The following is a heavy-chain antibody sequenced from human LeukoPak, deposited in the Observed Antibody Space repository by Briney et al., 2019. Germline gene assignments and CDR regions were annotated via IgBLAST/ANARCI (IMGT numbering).Heavy chain of an antibody. V-gene: IGHV1-69*05. Sequence: SVKVSCKASGSTFSSYAISWVRQAPGQGLEWMGGIIPIFGTANYAQKFQGRVTITTDESTSTAYMELSSLRPEDTAVYYCARATRPSDYDFWTENHYYMDVWGKGTTVTVSS. CDR1: GSTFSSYA. CDR2: IIPIFGTA. D-gene: IGHD3-3*01. J-gene: IGHJ6*03. CDR3: ARATRPSDYDFWTENHYYMDV.